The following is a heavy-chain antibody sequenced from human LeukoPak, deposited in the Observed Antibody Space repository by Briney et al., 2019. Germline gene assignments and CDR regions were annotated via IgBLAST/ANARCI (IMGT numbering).Heavy chain of an antibody. CDR2: IYHSGST. CDR1: DYSISSAYY. CDR3: ARDQAYCGGDCYCDF. V-gene: IGHV4-38-2*02. Sequence: KPSETLSLTCAVSDYSISSAYYWGWIRQPPGKGLEWIGSIYHSGSTDYNPSLKSRVTISVDTSKNQFSLKLRSVTAADTAVYYCARDQAYCGGDCYCDFWGQGTLVTVSS. J-gene: IGHJ4*02. D-gene: IGHD2-21*02.